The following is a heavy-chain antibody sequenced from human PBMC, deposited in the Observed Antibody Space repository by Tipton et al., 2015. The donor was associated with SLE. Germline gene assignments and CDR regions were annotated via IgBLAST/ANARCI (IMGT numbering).Heavy chain of an antibody. D-gene: IGHD1-1*01. CDR3: ARREVELAPLGFDY. Sequence: TLSLTCAVSGYSISSGYYCGWIRQPAGKGLGWIGDIYTSGCTSYNPSLNSRVTIPIDTSPNHFSLRLSSVTAAAAAVYYCARREVELAPLGFDYWGQGTLVTVSS. V-gene: IGHV4-61*09. CDR2: IYTSGCT. CDR1: GYSISSGYY. J-gene: IGHJ4*02.